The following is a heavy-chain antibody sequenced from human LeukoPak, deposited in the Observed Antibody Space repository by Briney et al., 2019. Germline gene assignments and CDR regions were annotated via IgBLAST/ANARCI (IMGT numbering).Heavy chain of an antibody. J-gene: IGHJ4*02. CDR3: ARDSHYYYDTSGYCFDY. CDR2: INQDGTEK. Sequence: PGGSLRLSCAASGFTFSDYWMSWVRQAPGKGLEWVANINQDGTEKYYVDSVKGRFTISRDNAKNSLPLQMNSLSAEDTAVYYCARDSHYYYDTSGYCFDYWGQGTLVTVSS. D-gene: IGHD3-22*01. V-gene: IGHV3-7*01. CDR1: GFTFSDYW.